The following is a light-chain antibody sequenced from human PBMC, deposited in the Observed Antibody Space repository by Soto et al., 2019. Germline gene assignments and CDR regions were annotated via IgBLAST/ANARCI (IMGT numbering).Light chain of an antibody. CDR1: SSNIGNNA. J-gene: IGLJ2*01. Sequence: QSVLTQPPSVSEAPRQRVTLSCSGSSSNIGNNAVNWYQQLPGKAPKLLIYYDDLLPSGVSDRFSGSKSGTSASLAISGLQSEDEADYYCAAWDDSLNGVVFGGGTKATVL. CDR3: AAWDDSLNGVV. CDR2: YDD. V-gene: IGLV1-36*01.